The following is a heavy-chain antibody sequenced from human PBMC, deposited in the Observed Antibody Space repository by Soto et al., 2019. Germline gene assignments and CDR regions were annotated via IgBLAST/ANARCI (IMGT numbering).Heavy chain of an antibody. J-gene: IGHJ4*02. CDR2: IYSDGSSK. Sequence: GGSLRLSCAASGVTFSSYLLHWVCQSPGKGLVWVCRIYSDGSSKNYADPVQGRFTISRDNAKNTPYLQMNMRRAEDTAVYYGGRDLSRVGVYHYWGQGTLVTVSS. CDR3: GRDLSRVGVYHY. D-gene: IGHD1-26*01. CDR1: GVTFSSYL. V-gene: IGHV3-74*01.